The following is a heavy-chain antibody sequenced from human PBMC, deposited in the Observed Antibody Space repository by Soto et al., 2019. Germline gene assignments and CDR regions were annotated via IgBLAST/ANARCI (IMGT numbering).Heavy chain of an antibody. D-gene: IGHD3-3*01. CDR3: ARDAFNFKDFGVVQKHGGRWTVLFDY. J-gene: IGHJ4*02. CDR1: GYTFTSYG. CDR2: ISAYNGNT. V-gene: IGHV1-18*01. Sequence: ASVKVSCKASGYTFTSYGISWVRQAPGQGLEWMGWISAYNGNTNYAQKRQGRVTMTTDTSTSTAYMELRSLRSDDTAVYYCARDAFNFKDFGVVQKHGGRWTVLFDYWGQGTLVTVSP.